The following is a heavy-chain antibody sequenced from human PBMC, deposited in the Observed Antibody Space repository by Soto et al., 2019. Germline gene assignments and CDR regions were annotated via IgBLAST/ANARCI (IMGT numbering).Heavy chain of an antibody. D-gene: IGHD5-12*01. V-gene: IGHV2-70*11. Sequence: SGPTLVNPTQTLTLTCTFSGFSLSTSGMCVSWIRQPPGKALEWLARIDWDDDKYYSTSLKTRLTISKDTSKNQVVLTMTNMDPVDTATYYCARICSGYASDYFDYWGQGTLVTVSS. J-gene: IGHJ4*02. CDR2: IDWDDDK. CDR3: ARICSGYASDYFDY. CDR1: GFSLSTSGMC.